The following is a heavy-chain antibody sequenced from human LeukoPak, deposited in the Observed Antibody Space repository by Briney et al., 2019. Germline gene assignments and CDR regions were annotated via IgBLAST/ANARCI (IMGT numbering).Heavy chain of an antibody. D-gene: IGHD5-12*01. V-gene: IGHV4-59*11. J-gene: IGHJ4*02. CDR3: AREPTSGREPTSGRPLDY. Sequence: PSETLSLTCAVSGGSISSHYWSWIRQPPGKGLEWIGYIYYSGSTNYNPSHKSRVTISVDTSKNHLSLDLSSVTAADTAVYYCAREPTSGREPTSGRPLDYWGQGTLVTVSS. CDR1: GGSISSHY. CDR2: IYYSGST.